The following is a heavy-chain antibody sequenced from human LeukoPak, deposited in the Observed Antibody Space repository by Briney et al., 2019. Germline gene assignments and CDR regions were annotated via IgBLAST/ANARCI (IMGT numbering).Heavy chain of an antibody. CDR2: IFPVFGTT. Sequence: SVKVSCKASGGTFSSYAVSWVRLTPGQGLEWLGGIFPVFGTTTYAQKFQAKVTMTADKSTNTAYIEISSLTSDDTAVYYCARCSPGDSSNFYAVLQYWGQGTQVTVST. V-gene: IGHV1-69*06. CDR3: ARCSPGDSSNFYAVLQY. D-gene: IGHD3-22*01. J-gene: IGHJ4*02. CDR1: GGTFSSYA.